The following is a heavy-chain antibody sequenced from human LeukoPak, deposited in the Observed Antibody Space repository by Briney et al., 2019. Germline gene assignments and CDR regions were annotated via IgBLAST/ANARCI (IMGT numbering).Heavy chain of an antibody. CDR3: ARDPTYYYDSSGYYLTPFDY. V-gene: IGHV3-48*01. CDR2: VSSSSSTI. Sequence: PGGSLRLSCAASGFTFSGYSMNWVRQAPGKGLEWVSYVSSSSSTIYYADSVKGRFTISRDNAKNSLYLQMNSLRAEDTAVYYCARDPTYYYDSSGYYLTPFDYWGQGTLVTVSS. D-gene: IGHD3-22*01. CDR1: GFTFSGYS. J-gene: IGHJ4*02.